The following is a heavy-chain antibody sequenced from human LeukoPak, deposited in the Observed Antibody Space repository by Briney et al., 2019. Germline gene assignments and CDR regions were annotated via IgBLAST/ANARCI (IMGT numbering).Heavy chain of an antibody. D-gene: IGHD3-22*01. CDR3: ARVYRTYHPYYDSSGYYDA. Sequence: SETLSLTCTVSGGSISSGGYYWSWIRQHPGKGLEWIGYIYYSGSTYYNPSLKSRVTISVDTSKNQFSLKLSSVTAADTAVYYCARVYRTYHPYYDSSGYYDAWGQGTPVTVSS. CDR1: GGSISSGGYY. J-gene: IGHJ5*02. V-gene: IGHV4-31*03. CDR2: IYYSGST.